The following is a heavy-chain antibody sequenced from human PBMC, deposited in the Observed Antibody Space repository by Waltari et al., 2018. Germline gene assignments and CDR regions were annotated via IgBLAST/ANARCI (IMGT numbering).Heavy chain of an antibody. CDR2: IYHSGST. V-gene: IGHV4-38-2*01. J-gene: IGHJ5*02. D-gene: IGHD1-26*01. CDR1: GYSIRSGYY. Sequence: QVQLQESGPGLVKPSETLSLTCAVSGYSIRSGYYWGWIRQPPEKGLEWIGSIYHSGSTYYNPSLKSRVTISIDTSKNQFSLRLSSVTAADTAVYYCARAHSGSYSYVNWFDPWGQGTLVTVSS. CDR3: ARAHSGSYSYVNWFDP.